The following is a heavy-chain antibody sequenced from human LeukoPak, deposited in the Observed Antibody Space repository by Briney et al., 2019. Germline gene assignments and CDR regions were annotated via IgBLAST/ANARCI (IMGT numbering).Heavy chain of an antibody. D-gene: IGHD2-2*01. V-gene: IGHV4-30-2*01. Sequence: SQTLSLTCTVSGGSISSGGYYWSWIRQPPGKSLEWIGYIYHSGSTYYNPSLKSRVIISVDRSKNQFSLKLSSVTAADTAVYYCARDIDQLLDYWGQGTLVTVSS. CDR1: GGSISSGGYY. CDR2: IYHSGST. J-gene: IGHJ4*02. CDR3: ARDIDQLLDY.